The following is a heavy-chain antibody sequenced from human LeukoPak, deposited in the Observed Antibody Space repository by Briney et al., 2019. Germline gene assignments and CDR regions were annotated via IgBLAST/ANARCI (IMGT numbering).Heavy chain of an antibody. D-gene: IGHD2-2*01. CDR1: GYTLTELS. Sequence: ASVKVSCKVSGYTLTELSMHWVRQAPGKGLEWMGGFDPEDGETIYAQKFQGRVTMTEDTSTDTAYMELSSLRSEDTAVYYCARSPGAAYCSSTSCYYNWFDPWGQGTLVTVSS. J-gene: IGHJ5*02. CDR3: ARSPGAAYCSSTSCYYNWFDP. CDR2: FDPEDGET. V-gene: IGHV1-24*01.